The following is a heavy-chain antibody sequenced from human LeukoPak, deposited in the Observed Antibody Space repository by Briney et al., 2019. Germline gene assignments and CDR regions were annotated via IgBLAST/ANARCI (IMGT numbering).Heavy chain of an antibody. CDR1: GGSISSRNW. CDR2: IYHSGST. V-gene: IGHV4-4*02. D-gene: IGHD3-10*01. Sequence: PSETLSLTCAVSGGSISSRNWWSWVRQPPGKGLEWIGEIYHSGSTNYNPSLKTRVTISVDKSKNQFSLKLSSVTAADTAVYYCARSPGGLWFGELTPEYYFDYWGQGTLVTVSS. J-gene: IGHJ4*02. CDR3: ARSPGGLWFGELTPEYYFDY.